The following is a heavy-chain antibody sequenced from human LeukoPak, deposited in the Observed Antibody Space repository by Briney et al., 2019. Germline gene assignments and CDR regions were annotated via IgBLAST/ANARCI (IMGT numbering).Heavy chain of an antibody. CDR1: GYTFTTYA. CDR3: ARDRLEVSGGSSTHFDY. D-gene: IGHD1-26*01. Sequence: GASVKVSCKASGYTFTTYAISWVRQAPGQGLEWMGGIIPIFGTANYAQKFQGRVTITADKSTSTAYMELSSLRSEDTAVYYCARDRLEVSGGSSTHFDYWGQGTLVTVSS. V-gene: IGHV1-69*06. CDR2: IIPIFGTA. J-gene: IGHJ4*02.